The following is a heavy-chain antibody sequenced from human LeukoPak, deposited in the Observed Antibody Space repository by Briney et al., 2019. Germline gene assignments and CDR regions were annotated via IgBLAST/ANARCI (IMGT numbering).Heavy chain of an antibody. Sequence: SETLSLTCAVYGGSFSDYSWTWIRQPPGKGLEYIGEINPSGGTNHNPSLMSRVSMSVDTSKNQISLRVSSVIAGDTAVYYCARVAYRYSINDWSRIGLGAYASKYYYYMDVWGKGTTVTVSS. CDR3: ARVAYRYSINDWSRIGLGAYASKYYYYMDV. CDR1: GGSFSDYS. V-gene: IGHV4-34*01. CDR2: INPSGGT. D-gene: IGHD2-8*01. J-gene: IGHJ6*03.